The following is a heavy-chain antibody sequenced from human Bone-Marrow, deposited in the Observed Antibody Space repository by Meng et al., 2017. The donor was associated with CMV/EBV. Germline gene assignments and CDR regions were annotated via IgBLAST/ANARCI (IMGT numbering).Heavy chain of an antibody. CDR2: INPNSGGT. J-gene: IGHJ4*02. V-gene: IGHV1-2*02. Sequence: ASVKVSCKASGYTFTGYYMHWVRQAPGQGLEWMGWINPNSGGTNYAQKFQGRATMTRDTSISTAYMELSRLRSDDTAVYYCARVGLKLERRNCYFDDWGQGTLVTVSS. CDR3: ARVGLKLERRNCYFDD. CDR1: GYTFTGYY. D-gene: IGHD1-1*01.